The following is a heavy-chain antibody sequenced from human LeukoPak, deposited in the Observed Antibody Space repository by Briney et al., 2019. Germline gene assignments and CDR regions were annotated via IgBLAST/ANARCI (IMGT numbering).Heavy chain of an antibody. CDR1: GGSISSGGYS. J-gene: IGHJ5*02. D-gene: IGHD6-19*01. V-gene: IGHV4-30-2*01. Sequence: SETLSPTCAVSGGSISSGGYSWSWIRQPPGKGLEWIGYIYHSGSTYYNPSLKSRVTISVDRSKNQFSLKLSSVTAADTAVYYCARAWHSSGWYWFDPWGQGTLVTVSS. CDR3: ARAWHSSGWYWFDP. CDR2: IYHSGST.